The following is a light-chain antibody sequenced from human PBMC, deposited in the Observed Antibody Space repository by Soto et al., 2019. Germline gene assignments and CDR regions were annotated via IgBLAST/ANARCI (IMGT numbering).Light chain of an antibody. CDR2: GAS. CDR3: QQYNNWALT. J-gene: IGKJ4*01. Sequence: EIVMTQSPATLSVSPGERATLSCRASQSVSSNLAWYQQKPGQAPRLLIYGASTRATGIPARFSGSGSGTEFTLTISSLLSEDFAVYYCQQYNNWALTFGGGTKVDIK. CDR1: QSVSSN. V-gene: IGKV3-15*01.